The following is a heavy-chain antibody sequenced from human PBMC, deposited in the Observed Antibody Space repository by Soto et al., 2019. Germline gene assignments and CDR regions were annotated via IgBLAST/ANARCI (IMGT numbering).Heavy chain of an antibody. V-gene: IGHV3-30*18. J-gene: IGHJ2*01. CDR1: GFTFSSYG. D-gene: IGHD6-19*01. CDR3: AKDGGEWLLLNWYFDL. CDR2: ISYDGRNK. Sequence: QVQLVESGGGVVQPGRSLRLSCAASGFTFSSYGMHWVRQAPGKGLEWVAVISYDGRNKNYADSVKGRFTISREYLQMNNLWAEDTAVYYCAKDGGEWLLLNWYFDLWGRGTLVTVSS.